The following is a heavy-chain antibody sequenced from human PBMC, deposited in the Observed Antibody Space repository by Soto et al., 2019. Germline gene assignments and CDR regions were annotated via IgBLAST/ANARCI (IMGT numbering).Heavy chain of an antibody. J-gene: IGHJ4*02. CDR2: IWYDGSNK. D-gene: IGHD3-9*01. CDR3: ARDRRYFDWVSEGVDY. Sequence: QVQLVESGGGVVQPGRSLRLSCAASGFTFSSYGMHWVRQAPGKGLEWVAVIWYDGSNKYYADSVKGRFTISRDNSKNTLYLQMNSLRAEDTAVYYCARDRRYFDWVSEGVDYWGQGTLVTVSS. V-gene: IGHV3-33*01. CDR1: GFTFSSYG.